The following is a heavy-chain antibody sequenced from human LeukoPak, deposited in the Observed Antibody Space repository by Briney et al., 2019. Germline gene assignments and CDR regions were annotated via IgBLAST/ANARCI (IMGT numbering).Heavy chain of an antibody. J-gene: IGHJ3*02. CDR1: GFTFSSYA. CDR3: ARDGMVRGRGFDI. Sequence: GGSLRLSCAASGFTFSSYAMSWVRQAPGKGLEWVSAISGSGGSTYYADSVKGRFTISRDNSKNTLYLQMNSLRAEDTAVYYCARDGMVRGRGFDIWGQGTMVTVSS. D-gene: IGHD3-10*01. CDR2: ISGSGGST. V-gene: IGHV3-23*01.